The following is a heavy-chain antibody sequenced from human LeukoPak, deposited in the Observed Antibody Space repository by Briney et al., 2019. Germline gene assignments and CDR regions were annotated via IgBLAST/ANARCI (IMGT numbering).Heavy chain of an antibody. CDR3: TRYQGYFDY. Sequence: GGSLRLSCTASGFTFGDYALNWVRQAPGKGLEWGGFIRSNAYGGTTESAASVKGRFTISRDDSKSIAYLQMNRLNTEDTAVYSCTRYQGYFDYWGQGTLVTVSS. J-gene: IGHJ4*02. CDR2: IRSNAYGGTT. V-gene: IGHV3-49*04. CDR1: GFTFGDYA.